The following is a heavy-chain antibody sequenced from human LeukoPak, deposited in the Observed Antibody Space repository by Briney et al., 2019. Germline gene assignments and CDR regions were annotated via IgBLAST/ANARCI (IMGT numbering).Heavy chain of an antibody. Sequence: TSETLSFTCTVSGGSISSYYWSWIRQPAGKGLEWIGRIYTSGSTNYNPSLKSRVTMSVDTSKNQFSLKLSSVTAADTAVYYCARDRTSIFGVVSPYYYYGMDVWGQGTTVTVSS. CDR1: GGSISSYY. CDR2: IYTSGST. V-gene: IGHV4-4*07. CDR3: ARDRTSIFGVVSPYYYYGMDV. D-gene: IGHD3-3*01. J-gene: IGHJ6*02.